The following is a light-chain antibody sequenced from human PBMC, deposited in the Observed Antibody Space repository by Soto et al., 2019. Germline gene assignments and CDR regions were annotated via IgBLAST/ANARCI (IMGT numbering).Light chain of an antibody. Sequence: EIVMTQSPASLSVSPGERATLSCRASQNVNSNLAWYQQKPGQAPRFLIYGASTSATGIPARFSGSGSGTEFTLTISSLQSEDFAVYYCHHYNNWPRTFGQGTKVDIK. CDR1: QNVNSN. CDR2: GAS. CDR3: HHYNNWPRT. V-gene: IGKV3-15*01. J-gene: IGKJ1*01.